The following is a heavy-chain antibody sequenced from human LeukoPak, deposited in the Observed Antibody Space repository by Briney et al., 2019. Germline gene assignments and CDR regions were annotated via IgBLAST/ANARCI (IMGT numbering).Heavy chain of an antibody. Sequence: GGSLRLSCAASGFTFDDYAMMWVRQVPGKGLAWVSGINWDGGSTDYADSVKGRFTISRDNSKSTLYLQMNSLRAEDTAVYYCARDERSSGWIYDYWGQGTLVTVSS. D-gene: IGHD6-19*01. CDR1: GFTFDDYA. CDR3: ARDERSSGWIYDY. CDR2: INWDGGST. V-gene: IGHV3-20*04. J-gene: IGHJ4*02.